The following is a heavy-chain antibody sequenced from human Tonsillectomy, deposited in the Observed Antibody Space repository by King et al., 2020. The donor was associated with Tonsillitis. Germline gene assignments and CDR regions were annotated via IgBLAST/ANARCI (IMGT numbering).Heavy chain of an antibody. J-gene: IGHJ6*02. CDR1: GFTVSSTY. CDR2: IYSGGST. Sequence: VQLVESGGGLIQPGGSLRLSCAASGFTVSSTYMSWVRQAPGKGLEWVSLIYSGGSTFYADSVKGRFTISRDNSKNTLFLQMNSLRAEDTAMYYCASSVTVVTGAKAKNYGMDVWGQGATVTVS. CDR3: ASSVTVVTGAKAKNYGMDV. V-gene: IGHV3-53*01. D-gene: IGHD4-23*01.